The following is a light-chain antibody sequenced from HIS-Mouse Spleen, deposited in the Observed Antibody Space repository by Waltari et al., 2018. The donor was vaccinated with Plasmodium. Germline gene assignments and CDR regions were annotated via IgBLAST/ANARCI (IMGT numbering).Light chain of an antibody. CDR2: KAS. Sequence: DNQMTHSLSPLSASVGDRVTITCRASKSISSCLAWYQQKPGKAPKLLIYKASSLESGVPARFSGSGSGTEFTLTISSLQPDDFATYYCQQYNSYYTFGQGTKLEIK. V-gene: IGKV1-5*03. CDR3: QQYNSYYT. J-gene: IGKJ2*01. CDR1: KSISSC.